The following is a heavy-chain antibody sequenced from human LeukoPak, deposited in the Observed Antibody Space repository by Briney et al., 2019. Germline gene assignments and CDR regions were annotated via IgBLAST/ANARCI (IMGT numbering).Heavy chain of an antibody. V-gene: IGHV3-21*01. J-gene: IGHJ3*02. CDR3: ARTDGDYVGAFDI. D-gene: IGHD4-17*01. CDR2: ISSSSYI. CDR1: GFTFSSYS. Sequence: GGSLRLSCAASGFTFSSYSMNWVRQAPGKGLEWVSSISSSSYIYYADSVKGRFTISRDNAKNSLYLQMNSLRAEDTAVYYCARTDGDYVGAFDIWGQGTMVTVSS.